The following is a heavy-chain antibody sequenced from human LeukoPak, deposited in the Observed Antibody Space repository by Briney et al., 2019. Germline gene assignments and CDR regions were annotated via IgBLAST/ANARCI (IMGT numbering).Heavy chain of an antibody. J-gene: IGHJ3*02. CDR3: ARGGQITGTTDDAFDI. D-gene: IGHD1-7*01. Sequence: ASVKVSCKASGYTFTSYGISWVRQAPGQGLEWMGWISAYNGSTNYAQKLQGRVTMTTDTSTSTAYMELRSLRSDDTAVYYCARGGQITGTTDDAFDIWGQGTMVTVSS. V-gene: IGHV1-18*01. CDR1: GYTFTSYG. CDR2: ISAYNGST.